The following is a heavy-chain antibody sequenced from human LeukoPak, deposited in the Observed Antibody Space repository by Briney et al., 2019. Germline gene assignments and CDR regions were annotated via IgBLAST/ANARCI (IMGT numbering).Heavy chain of an antibody. Sequence: GGSLRLSCAASGFTFSSYAMTWVRQAPGKGLEWVSGISGSGGSTYYADSVKGRFTISRDNAKNSLYLQMNSLRAEDTAVYYCARVSDYPPHFDYWGQGTLVTVSS. CDR3: ARVSDYPPHFDY. CDR2: ISGSGGST. D-gene: IGHD4-17*01. V-gene: IGHV3-23*01. J-gene: IGHJ4*02. CDR1: GFTFSSYA.